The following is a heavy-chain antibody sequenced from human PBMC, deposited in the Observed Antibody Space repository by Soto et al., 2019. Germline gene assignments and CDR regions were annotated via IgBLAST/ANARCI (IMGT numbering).Heavy chain of an antibody. CDR1: GGSISSGGYS. CDR2: IYHSGST. V-gene: IGHV4-30-2*01. Sequence: QLQLQESGSGLVKPSQTLSLTCAVSGGSISSGGYSWSWIRQPPGKGLEWIGYIYHSGSTYYNPSPXSXXTMSVDRSKNQFSLKLSSVTAAATAVYYCARIPSPWGQGTLVTVSS. D-gene: IGHD2-21*01. J-gene: IGHJ5*02. CDR3: ARIPSP.